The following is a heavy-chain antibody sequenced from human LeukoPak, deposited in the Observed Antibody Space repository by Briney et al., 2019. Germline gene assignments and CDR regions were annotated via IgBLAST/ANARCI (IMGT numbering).Heavy chain of an antibody. CDR1: GGSISSGSYY. Sequence: PSQTLSLTSTVSGGSISSGSYYWSWIRQPAGKGLEWIGRIYTSGSTNYNPSLKSRVTISVDTSKNQFSLKLSSVTAADTAVYYCARGRGSYYGYWGQGTLVTVSS. J-gene: IGHJ4*02. CDR3: ARGRGSYYGY. D-gene: IGHD1-26*01. V-gene: IGHV4-61*02. CDR2: IYTSGST.